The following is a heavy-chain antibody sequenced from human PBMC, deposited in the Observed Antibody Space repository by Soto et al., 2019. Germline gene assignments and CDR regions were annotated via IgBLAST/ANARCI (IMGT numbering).Heavy chain of an antibody. CDR3: VRDVAWSFDY. CDR2: LNEDGSET. J-gene: IGHJ4*02. Sequence: EMQLVESGGGLVQPGGSLRLSCAASGFTFSKHWMAWVRQAPGKGLEWVAKLNEDGSETYHVGSVKGRFTISRDNARNSLYLEMESLRVADTDVCDCVRDVAWSFDYWGQGTLVTVSS. CDR1: GFTFSKHW. D-gene: IGHD3-3*01. V-gene: IGHV3-7*01.